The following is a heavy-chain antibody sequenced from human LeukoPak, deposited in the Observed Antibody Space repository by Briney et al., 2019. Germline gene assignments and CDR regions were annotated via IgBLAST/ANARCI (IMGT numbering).Heavy chain of an antibody. V-gene: IGHV1-46*01. Sequence: ASVKVSCKASGYTFTGYYMHWVRQAPGQGLEWMGIISPSGGSTSYAQKFQGRVTMTRDTSTSTVYMELSSLRFEDTAVYYCARERRAMVALGPDYWGQGTLVTVSS. CDR2: ISPSGGST. D-gene: IGHD5-18*01. CDR3: ARERRAMVALGPDY. CDR1: GYTFTGYY. J-gene: IGHJ4*02.